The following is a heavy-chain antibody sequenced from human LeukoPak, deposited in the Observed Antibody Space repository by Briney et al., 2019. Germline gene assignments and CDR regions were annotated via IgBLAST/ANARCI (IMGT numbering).Heavy chain of an antibody. CDR3: ARGRAHQMLYYYDSSGSRDPQFDY. CDR1: GGSISSSSYY. V-gene: IGHV4-39*01. D-gene: IGHD3-22*01. Sequence: SETLSLTCTVSGGSISSSSYYWGWIRQPPGKGLEWIGSIYYSGSTYYNPSLKSRVTISVDTSKNQFSLKLGSVTGADTAVYYCARGRAHQMLYYYDSSGSRDPQFDYWGQGTLVTVSS. J-gene: IGHJ4*02. CDR2: IYYSGST.